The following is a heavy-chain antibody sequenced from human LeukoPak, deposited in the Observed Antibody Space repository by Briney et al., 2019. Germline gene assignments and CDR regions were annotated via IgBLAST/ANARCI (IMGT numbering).Heavy chain of an antibody. V-gene: IGHV4-59*11. D-gene: IGHD4-23*01. CDR3: ASYGGNSVGNWFDP. Sequence: SSETLSLTCTVSGGSISSHYWSWLRQPPGKGLEWIGYIYYSGSTYYNPSLKSRVTMSVDTSKNHFSLKLSSVTAADTAVYYCASYGGNSVGNWFDPWGQGTLVTVSS. CDR2: IYYSGST. CDR1: GGSISSHY. J-gene: IGHJ5*02.